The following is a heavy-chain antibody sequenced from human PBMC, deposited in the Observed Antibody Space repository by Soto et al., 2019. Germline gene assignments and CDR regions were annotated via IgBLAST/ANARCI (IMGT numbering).Heavy chain of an antibody. CDR2: INHSGST. J-gene: IGHJ4*02. Sequence: SETLSLTCAVYGGSFRGYYWSWIRQPPGKGLEWIGEINHSGSTNYNPSLKSRVTISVDTSKNQLSLKLSSVTAADTAVYYCARGRGHYYDSSGYYRLDFDYWGQGTLVTVSS. D-gene: IGHD3-22*01. V-gene: IGHV4-34*01. CDR1: GGSFRGYY. CDR3: ARGRGHYYDSSGYYRLDFDY.